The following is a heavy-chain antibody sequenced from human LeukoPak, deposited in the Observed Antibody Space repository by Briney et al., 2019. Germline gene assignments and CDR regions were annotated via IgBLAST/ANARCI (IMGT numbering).Heavy chain of an antibody. J-gene: IGHJ4*02. Sequence: SETLSLTCAVYGGSFSGYYWSWIRQPPGKGLEWIGEINHSGSTNYNPSLKSRVTISVDTSKNQFSLKLSSVTAADTAVYYCARGRFREVIRHPPVNWGQGTLVTVSS. V-gene: IGHV4-34*01. CDR2: INHSGST. CDR1: GGSFSGYY. CDR3: ARGRFREVIRHPPVN. D-gene: IGHD3-10*01.